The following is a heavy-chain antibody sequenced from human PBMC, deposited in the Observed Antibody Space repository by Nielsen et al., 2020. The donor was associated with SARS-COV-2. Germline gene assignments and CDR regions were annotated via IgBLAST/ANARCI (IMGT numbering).Heavy chain of an antibody. Sequence: ASVKVSCKASGYSFTSYSISWVRQAPGQGLEWMGLISGYNGDTKYAQKFQGRVTMTTDTSTRTAYMELRRLRSDDTAVYYCTRDTPVCEIVKNDAFDMWGQGTMVIVSS. D-gene: IGHD3-22*01. CDR3: TRDTPVCEIVKNDAFDM. V-gene: IGHV1-18*04. J-gene: IGHJ3*02. CDR1: GYSFTSYS. CDR2: ISGYNGDT.